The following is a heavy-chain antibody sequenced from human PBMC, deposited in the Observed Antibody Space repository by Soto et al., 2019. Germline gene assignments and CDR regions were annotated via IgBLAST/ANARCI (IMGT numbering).Heavy chain of an antibody. CDR2: ISAYNGNT. CDR1: GYTFTSYG. CDR3: AGKPPNRVRGYNWFDP. D-gene: IGHD3-10*01. Sequence: ASVKVSCKASGYTFTSYGISWVRQAPGQGLEWMGCISAYNGNTNYAQKLQGRVTMTTDTSTSTAYMELRSLRSDDTAVYYCAGKPPNRVRGYNWFDPWGQGTLVTVSS. J-gene: IGHJ5*02. V-gene: IGHV1-18*04.